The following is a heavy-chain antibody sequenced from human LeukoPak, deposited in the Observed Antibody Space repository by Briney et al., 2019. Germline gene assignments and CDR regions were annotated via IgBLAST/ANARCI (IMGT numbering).Heavy chain of an antibody. CDR1: GYTFTSYG. CDR2: ISAYNGNT. V-gene: IGHV1-18*01. CDR3: AADGGSGWPPGAFDI. D-gene: IGHD6-19*01. J-gene: IGHJ3*02. Sequence: ASVKVSCKASGYTFTSYGISWVRQAPGQGLEWMGWISAYNGNTNYAQKLQGRVTMTTDTSTSTAYMELRSLRSDDTAVYYCAADGGSGWPPGAFDIWGQGTMITVSS.